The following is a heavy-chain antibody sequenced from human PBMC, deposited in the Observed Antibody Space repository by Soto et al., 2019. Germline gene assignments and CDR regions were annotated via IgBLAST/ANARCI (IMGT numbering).Heavy chain of an antibody. J-gene: IGHJ4*02. CDR2: IRKKANSYTT. Sequence: PGGSLRLSCAASGFTFSDYYMDWVRQAPGKGLEWVGRIRKKANSYTTEHAASVKGRFIISRDDSKKSLYLQMTNMDPVDTATYYCAHGFYTYTGYFDYWGQGTLVTVSS. V-gene: IGHV3-72*01. D-gene: IGHD3-16*01. CDR3: AHGFYTYTGYFDY. CDR1: GFTFSDYY.